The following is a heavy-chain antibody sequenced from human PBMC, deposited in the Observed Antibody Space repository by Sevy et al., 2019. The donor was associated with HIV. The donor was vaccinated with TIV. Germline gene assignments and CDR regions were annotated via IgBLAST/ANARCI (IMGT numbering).Heavy chain of an antibody. D-gene: IGHD4-17*01. CDR1: GFTFSSYG. J-gene: IGHJ6*02. CDR2: ISYDGSNK. CDR3: AKERLDYGDYEDYYYYGMDV. Sequence: GGSLRLSCAASGFTFSSYGMHWVRQAPGKGLEWVAVISYDGSNKYYADSVKGRFTISRDNSKNTLYLEMNSLKAEDTAVYYCAKERLDYGDYEDYYYYGMDVWGQGTTVTFSS. V-gene: IGHV3-30*18.